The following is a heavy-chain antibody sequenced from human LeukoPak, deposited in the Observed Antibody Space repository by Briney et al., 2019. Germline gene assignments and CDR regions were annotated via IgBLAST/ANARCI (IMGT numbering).Heavy chain of an antibody. J-gene: IGHJ6*02. V-gene: IGHV3-21*01. D-gene: IGHD6-6*01. CDR3: ARDTEYSSSSFILPYYGMDV. CDR2: ISSSSSYI. Sequence: NRVRLPPGHGLESVSSISSSSSYIYYADSVKGRFTISRDNAKNSLYLQMNSLRAEDTAVYYCARDTEYSSSSFILPYYGMDVWRQGTTLT.